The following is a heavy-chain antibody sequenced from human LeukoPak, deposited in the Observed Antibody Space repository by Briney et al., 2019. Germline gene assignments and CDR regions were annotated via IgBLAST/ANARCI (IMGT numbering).Heavy chain of an antibody. CDR3: ASSAYYGDWFDP. CDR2: IYYSGST. V-gene: IGHV4-59*01. Sequence: SETLSLTCTVSGGSISSYYWSWIRQPPGKGLEWIGYIYYSGSTNYNPSLKSRVTISVDTSKNQFSLKLSSVTAADTAVYYCASSAYYGDWFDPWGQGTLVTVSS. J-gene: IGHJ5*02. CDR1: GGSISSYY. D-gene: IGHD4/OR15-4a*01.